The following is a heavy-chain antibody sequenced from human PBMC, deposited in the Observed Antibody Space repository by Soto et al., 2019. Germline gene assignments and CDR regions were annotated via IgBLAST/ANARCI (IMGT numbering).Heavy chain of an antibody. CDR1: GASISGFY. J-gene: IGHJ5*02. V-gene: IGHV4-4*07. D-gene: IGHD1-1*01. CDR3: FRYGTKTLWDWFDP. CDR2: IYATVTT. Sequence: PSGTLSLTCTVSGASISGFYWSWIRKSAGKGLEWIGRIYATVTTDYNPSLKSRVMMSVDTSKKQFSLKLRSVTAADTDVYYCFRYGTKTLWDWFDPWGQVISVTVSS.